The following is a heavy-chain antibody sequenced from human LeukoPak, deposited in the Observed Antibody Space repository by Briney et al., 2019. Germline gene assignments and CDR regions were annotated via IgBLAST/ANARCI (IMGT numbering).Heavy chain of an antibody. D-gene: IGHD5-12*01. CDR3: ARDSGFGGYGK. J-gene: IGHJ4*02. Sequence: PSETLSLTCTVSGGSISSHYGTWIRQPPGKGLEWIGYIFYSGSTNYNPSLKSRVTISVDTSKNQFSLKLSSVTAADTAVYYRARDSGFGGYGKWGQGTLVTVSS. V-gene: IGHV4-59*11. CDR1: GGSISSHY. CDR2: IFYSGST.